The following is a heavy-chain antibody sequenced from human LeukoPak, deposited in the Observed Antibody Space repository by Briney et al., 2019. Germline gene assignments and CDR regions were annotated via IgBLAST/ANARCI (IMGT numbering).Heavy chain of an antibody. J-gene: IGHJ3*02. CDR1: GGSITNYY. V-gene: IGHV4-59*01. D-gene: IGHD3-22*01. CDR3: ARGVVVISAFDI. Sequence: SETLSLTCTVSGGSITNYYWSWIRQSPGKGLEWIGYIFFSGSTNYNPSLMSRVTISLDTSKNHVSLQLRSVTATDTAVYYCARGVVVISAFDIWGQGTLVTVSS. CDR2: IFFSGST.